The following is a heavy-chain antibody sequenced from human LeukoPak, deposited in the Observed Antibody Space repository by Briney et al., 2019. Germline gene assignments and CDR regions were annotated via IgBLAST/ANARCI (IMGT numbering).Heavy chain of an antibody. CDR1: GHTFNNYW. CDR3: ARHDSTVTSFDF. CDR2: IDPSDSYS. V-gene: IGHV5-10-1*01. D-gene: IGHD4-17*01. Sequence: GESLTISCKGSGHTFNNYWISWVRQMPGKALEWMGRIDPSDSYSNYSPSFQGHVTISADKSISTAYLQWSSLKASDTAMYYCARHDSTVTSFDFWGQGTLVTVSS. J-gene: IGHJ4*02.